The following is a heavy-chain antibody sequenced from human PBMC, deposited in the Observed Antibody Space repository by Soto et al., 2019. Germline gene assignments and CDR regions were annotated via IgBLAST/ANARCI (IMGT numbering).Heavy chain of an antibody. D-gene: IGHD3-9*01. J-gene: IGHJ4*02. V-gene: IGHV4-31*03. CDR1: GGSISSGGYY. Sequence: SETLSLTCTVSGGSISSGGYYWSWIRQHPGKGLEWIGYIYYSGSTYYNPSLKSRVTISVDTSKNQFSLKLSSVTAADTAVYYCARDTVLNGKAYWGQGTLVTVSS. CDR3: ARDTVLNGKAY. CDR2: IYYSGST.